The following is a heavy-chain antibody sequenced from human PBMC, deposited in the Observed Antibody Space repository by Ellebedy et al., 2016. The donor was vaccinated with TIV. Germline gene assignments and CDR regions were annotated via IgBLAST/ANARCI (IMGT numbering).Heavy chain of an antibody. CDR1: GFTFSTYS. CDR3: ARVHGDYRIDY. J-gene: IGHJ4*02. D-gene: IGHD4-17*01. Sequence: GESLKISCAASGFTFSTYSMNWVRQAPGKGLEWVSSMSGTSSYVHYADSVEGRFTISRDNAKNSLYLHMSSLRVEDTAVYYCARVHGDYRIDYWGPGTLVTVSS. V-gene: IGHV3-21*06. CDR2: MSGTSSYV.